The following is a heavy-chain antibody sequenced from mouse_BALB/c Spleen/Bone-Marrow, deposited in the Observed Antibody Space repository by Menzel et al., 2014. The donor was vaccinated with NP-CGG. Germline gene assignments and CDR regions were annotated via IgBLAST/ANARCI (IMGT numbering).Heavy chain of an antibody. Sequence: LVKTGASVKISCKASDYSFTDYYMHWVKQTHGKSLEWFGYISCYNGATSYNQKFKGKATFTVDTSSSTAYMQFSSLTSEDSAVYYCARSEGIYYYGSSYAMDYWGQGTSVTVSS. V-gene: IGHV1S34*01. CDR3: ARSEGIYYYGSSYAMDY. J-gene: IGHJ4*01. CDR2: ISCYNGAT. D-gene: IGHD1-1*01. CDR1: DYSFTDYY.